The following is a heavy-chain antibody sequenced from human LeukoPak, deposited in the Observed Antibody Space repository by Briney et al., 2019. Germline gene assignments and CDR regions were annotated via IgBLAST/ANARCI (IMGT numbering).Heavy chain of an antibody. CDR2: INSDGSST. CDR3: ARDRGGSSWDDAFDI. J-gene: IGHJ3*02. CDR1: GFTFSSYW. Sequence: GGSLRLSCAASGFTFSSYWMHWVRQAPGKGLVWVSRINSDGSSTSYADSVKGRFTISRDNAKNTLYLQMNSLRAEDTAVYYCARDRGGSSWDDAFDIWGQGTMVTVSS. D-gene: IGHD6-13*01. V-gene: IGHV3-74*01.